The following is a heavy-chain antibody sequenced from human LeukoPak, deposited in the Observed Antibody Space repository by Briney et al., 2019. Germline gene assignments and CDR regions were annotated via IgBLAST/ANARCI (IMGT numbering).Heavy chain of an antibody. D-gene: IGHD2-15*01. Sequence: GGPLRLSCAASGFTFSSYSMKWVRQAPGKGLEWVSHIDGGSSAIYYADSVKGRFTISRDNVRNSLYLQMNSLRGEDTGVYYCARDSGRGGSCDYWGQGTLVTVSS. V-gene: IGHV3-48*01. J-gene: IGHJ4*02. CDR3: ARDSGRGGSCDY. CDR2: IDGGSSAI. CDR1: GFTFSSYS.